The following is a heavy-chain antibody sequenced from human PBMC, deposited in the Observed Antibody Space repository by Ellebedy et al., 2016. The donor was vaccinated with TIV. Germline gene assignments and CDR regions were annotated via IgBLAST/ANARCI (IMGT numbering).Heavy chain of an antibody. CDR3: ARGWWDYGA. CDR2: IKQDGGEK. CDR1: GFTFSGYS. D-gene: IGHD4/OR15-4a*01. Sequence: GESLKISCVASGFTFSGYSMSWVRQARGKGLEWVATIKQDGGEKFYVDSVKGRFTISRDNAKNSLYLQMERLRGEDTAVYYCARGWWDYGAWGQGTQVTVSS. J-gene: IGHJ5*02. V-gene: IGHV3-7*01.